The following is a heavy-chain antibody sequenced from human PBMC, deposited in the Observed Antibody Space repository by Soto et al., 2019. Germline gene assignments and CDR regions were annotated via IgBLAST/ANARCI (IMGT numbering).Heavy chain of an antibody. CDR2: INHSGST. CDR1: GGSFSGYY. J-gene: IGHJ6*02. Sequence: QVQLQQWGAGLLKPSETLSLTCAVYGGSFSGYYWSWIRQPPGKGLEWIGEINHSGSTNYNPSLKSRVTISVDTSKNQFSRNLSSVTAADTAVYYCARVTAAAWIYYYYGMDVWGQGNTVTVSS. D-gene: IGHD6-25*01. CDR3: ARVTAAAWIYYYYGMDV. V-gene: IGHV4-34*01.